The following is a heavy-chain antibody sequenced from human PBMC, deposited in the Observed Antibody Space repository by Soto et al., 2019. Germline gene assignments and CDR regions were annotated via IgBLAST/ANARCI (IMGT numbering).Heavy chain of an antibody. Sequence: QVQLVQSGAEVKKPGASVKVSCKASGYTFTSYGISWVRQAPGQGLEWMGWISAYNGNTNYAQKLQGRVTMTTDTSTRTAYMELRSLRSDDTAVYYCAREVVRVVISCWFDPWGQVTLVTVAS. D-gene: IGHD3-10*01. V-gene: IGHV1-18*01. J-gene: IGHJ5*02. CDR3: AREVVRVVISCWFDP. CDR1: GYTFTSYG. CDR2: ISAYNGNT.